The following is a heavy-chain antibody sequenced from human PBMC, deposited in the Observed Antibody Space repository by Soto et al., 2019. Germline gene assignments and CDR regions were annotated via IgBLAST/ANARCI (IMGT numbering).Heavy chain of an antibody. Sequence: SVKVSCKASGCTFSSYAISWVRQAPGQGLEWMGGIIPIFGTANYAQKFQGRVTITADESTSTAYMELSSLRSEDTAVYYCARMAPDDSSGFWNYFEYLGQGTLVTVSS. D-gene: IGHD6-19*01. CDR3: ARMAPDDSSGFWNYFEY. V-gene: IGHV1-69*13. CDR2: IIPIFGTA. CDR1: GCTFSSYA. J-gene: IGHJ4*02.